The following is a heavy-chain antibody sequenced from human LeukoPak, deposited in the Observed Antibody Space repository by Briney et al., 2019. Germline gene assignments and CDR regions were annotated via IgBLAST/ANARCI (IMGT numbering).Heavy chain of an antibody. Sequence: SGGSLRLSCAASGFTVSSNYMSWFRQAPGKGLEWVSVIYSGGSTYYADSVKGRFTISRDNSKNTLYLQMNSLRAEDTAVYYCASGMTTVWSYFDYWGQGTLVTVSS. CDR1: GFTVSSNY. D-gene: IGHD4-17*01. V-gene: IGHV3-53*01. CDR2: IYSGGST. J-gene: IGHJ4*02. CDR3: ASGMTTVWSYFDY.